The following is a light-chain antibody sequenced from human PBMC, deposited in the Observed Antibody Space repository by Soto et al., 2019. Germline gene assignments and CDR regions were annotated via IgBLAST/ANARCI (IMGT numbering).Light chain of an antibody. J-gene: IGLJ2*01. V-gene: IGLV2-8*01. CDR3: SSYTGSNDVV. Sequence: QSALTQPPSASGSPGQSVTISCTGTSSAVAGYNYVSWYQQHPGKAPKLMIYEVNKRPSGVPDRFSGFKSGTTASLTVSGLQAEDEADYYCSSYTGSNDVVFGGGTKLTVL. CDR1: SSAVAGYNY. CDR2: EVN.